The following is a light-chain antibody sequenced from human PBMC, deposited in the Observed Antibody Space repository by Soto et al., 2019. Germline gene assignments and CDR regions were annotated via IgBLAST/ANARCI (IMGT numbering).Light chain of an antibody. J-gene: IGLJ1*01. V-gene: IGLV1-40*01. CDR2: GNS. Sequence: QSALTQPPSVSGAPGQRVTISCTGSISNIGATYDVQWYQQLPGTAPKLLIYGNSNRPSGVPDRFSGSKSGTSASLAITGLQADDEADYYCQSYDSSLSAHYVFGTGTKVTVL. CDR3: QSYDSSLSAHYV. CDR1: ISNIGATYD.